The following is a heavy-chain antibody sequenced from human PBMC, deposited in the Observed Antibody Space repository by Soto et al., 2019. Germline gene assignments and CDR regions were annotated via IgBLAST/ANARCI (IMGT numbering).Heavy chain of an antibody. J-gene: IGHJ4*02. CDR3: ARGPDRSGFYLFDY. V-gene: IGHV1-69*13. CDR1: GCTFSNHA. CDR2: IIPLSGTT. D-gene: IGHD3-22*01. Sequence: ASVKVSCKASGCTFSNHAVSWVRQAPGQGPEWMGGIIPLSGTTNYAQKFQGRVTITADESMTTAYMELSSLRYEDTAVYYCARGPDRSGFYLFDYWGQGTLVTVSS.